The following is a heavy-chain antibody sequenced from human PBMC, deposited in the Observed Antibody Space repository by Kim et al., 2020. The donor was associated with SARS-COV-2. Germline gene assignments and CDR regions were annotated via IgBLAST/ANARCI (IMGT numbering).Heavy chain of an antibody. D-gene: IGHD1-26*01. J-gene: IGHJ4*02. Sequence: ADSGKGRFTIARDNAKNSLYLQMKSLRDEDTAVYYCARDSRELLRKNFDYWGQGTLVTVSS. V-gene: IGHV3-48*02. CDR3: ARDSRELLRKNFDY.